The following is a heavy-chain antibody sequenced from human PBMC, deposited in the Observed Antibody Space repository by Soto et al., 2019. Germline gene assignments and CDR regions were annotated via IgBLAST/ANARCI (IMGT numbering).Heavy chain of an antibody. D-gene: IGHD6-19*01. CDR2: IDTYGSAT. V-gene: IGHV3-74*01. CDR1: GFTFSSYW. CDR3: ARVLKSSGWDNDVFDI. J-gene: IGHJ3*02. Sequence: GGSLRLSCAASGFTFSSYWMHWVRQAPGKGLVWVSRIDTYGSATRYADSVKGRFTISRDNAKNTLYLQMSTLRAEDTAVHYCARVLKSSGWDNDVFDIWGQGTMVTVSS.